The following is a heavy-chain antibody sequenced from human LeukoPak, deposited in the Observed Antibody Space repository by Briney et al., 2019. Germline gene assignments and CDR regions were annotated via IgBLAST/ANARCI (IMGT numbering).Heavy chain of an antibody. D-gene: IGHD3-22*01. CDR1: GFTFSSYG. Sequence: QPGGSLRLSCAASGFTFSSYGMHWVRQAPGKGLEWVSFTRDDGGNKYYADSVKGRFTISRDNSKNTLYLQMNSLRADDTAVYYCARGPYYYDSSGHPDIWGHGTMVAVSS. CDR2: TRDDGGNK. V-gene: IGHV3-30*02. CDR3: ARGPYYYDSSGHPDI. J-gene: IGHJ3*02.